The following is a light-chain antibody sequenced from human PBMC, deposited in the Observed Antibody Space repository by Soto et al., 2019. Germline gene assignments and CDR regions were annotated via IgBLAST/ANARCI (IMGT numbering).Light chain of an antibody. V-gene: IGLV2-14*01. Sequence: QSALTQPASVSGSPGQSITLSCTGTSSDIGGYDYVSWYQRHPGKAPKLIIYDVNNRPSGVSNRFSGSKSGNTASLTISGLQAEDEADYYCTSYAGGSSHVVFGGGTKVTVL. J-gene: IGLJ2*01. CDR3: TSYAGGSSHVV. CDR1: SSDIGGYDY. CDR2: DVN.